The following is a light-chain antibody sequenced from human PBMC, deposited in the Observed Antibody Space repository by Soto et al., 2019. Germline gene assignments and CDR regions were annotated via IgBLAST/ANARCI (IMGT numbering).Light chain of an antibody. Sequence: QSVLTQPPSASGTPGQRVTISCSGSSSNIGSNTVNWYQQLPGTAPKLLIYNNNQRPSGVPDRFSGSKSGTSASLAISGLQSEDEADDYCAAWDDSLNGHYVFGTGTKVTVL. J-gene: IGLJ1*01. CDR2: NNN. CDR3: AAWDDSLNGHYV. V-gene: IGLV1-44*01. CDR1: SSNIGSNT.